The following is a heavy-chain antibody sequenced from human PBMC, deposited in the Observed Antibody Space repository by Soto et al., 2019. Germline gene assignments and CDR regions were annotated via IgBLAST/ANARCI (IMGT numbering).Heavy chain of an antibody. D-gene: IGHD3-3*01. Sequence: GGSLRLSCAASGFTFSSYEMNWVRQAPGRGLEWVSYISSSGSTIYYADSVKGRFTISRDNAKNSLYLQMNSLRAEDTAVYYCAGSADTIFGNNWFDPWGQGTLVTVSS. V-gene: IGHV3-48*03. CDR1: GFTFSSYE. CDR3: AGSADTIFGNNWFDP. J-gene: IGHJ5*02. CDR2: ISSSGSTI.